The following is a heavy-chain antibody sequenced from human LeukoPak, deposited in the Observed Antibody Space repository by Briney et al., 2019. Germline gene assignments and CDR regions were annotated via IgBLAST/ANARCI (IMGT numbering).Heavy chain of an antibody. CDR3: ARGIGTSYDSSRDAFDI. V-gene: IGHV4-61*02. Sequence: PSQTLSLTCTVSAGSINSGDYYWSWIRQPPGKGLEWIGRIYSPGTNYNYNPSLKSRVTISIDTSKNQFSLKLTSVTAADTAVYYCARGIGTSYDSSRDAFDIWGQGTMVTVSS. CDR1: AGSINSGDYY. CDR2: IYSPGT. D-gene: IGHD3-22*01. J-gene: IGHJ3*02.